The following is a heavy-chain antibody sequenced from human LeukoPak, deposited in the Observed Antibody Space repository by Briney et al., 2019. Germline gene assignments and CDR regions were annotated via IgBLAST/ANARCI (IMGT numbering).Heavy chain of an antibody. CDR2: MYYTGST. CDR3: ARETPSSSWSHFDY. J-gene: IGHJ4*02. Sequence: PSETLSLTYTVSGGSINSYYWSWIRQPPGKGLEWIGYMYYTGSTNYNPSLKSRVTISVDTSKNQFSLKLSSVTAADTAVYYCARETPSSSWSHFDYWGQGTPVTVSS. CDR1: GGSINSYY. V-gene: IGHV4-59*01. D-gene: IGHD6-13*01.